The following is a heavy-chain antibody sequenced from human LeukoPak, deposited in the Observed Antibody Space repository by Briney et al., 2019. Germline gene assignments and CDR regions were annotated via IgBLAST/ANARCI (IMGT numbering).Heavy chain of an antibody. CDR3: ATVGLEYYYMDV. CDR2: INSDGSST. D-gene: IGHD1-26*01. CDR1: GFTFSSYE. J-gene: IGHJ6*03. V-gene: IGHV3-74*01. Sequence: GGSLRLSCAASGFTFSSYEMNWVRQAPGKGLVWVSRINSDGSSTSYADSVKGRFTISRDNAKNTLYLQMNSLRAEDTAVYYCATVGLEYYYMDVWGKGTTVTVSS.